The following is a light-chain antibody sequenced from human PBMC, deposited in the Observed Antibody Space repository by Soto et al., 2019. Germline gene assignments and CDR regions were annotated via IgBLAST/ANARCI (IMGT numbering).Light chain of an antibody. CDR3: QQSYSTVLFT. Sequence: DIQMTQSPSSLSASVGDRVTITCRASQSISTYLNWYQQKPGKAPKLLIYAASSLESGVPSRFSGSGSGTDFTLNISSLQPEDFATYYCQQSYSTVLFTFGHGTKVDIK. CDR2: AAS. CDR1: QSISTY. V-gene: IGKV1-39*01. J-gene: IGKJ3*01.